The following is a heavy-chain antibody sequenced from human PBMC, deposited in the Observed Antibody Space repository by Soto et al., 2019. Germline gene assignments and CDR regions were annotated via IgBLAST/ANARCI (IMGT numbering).Heavy chain of an antibody. CDR3: ARETGATRHYYYGMDV. CDR2: INPNSGGT. D-gene: IGHD1-26*01. Sequence: ASVKVSCKASGYTFTGYYMHWVRQAPGQGLEWMGWINPNSGGTNYAQKFQGRVTMTRDTSISTAYMELSRLRSDDTAVYYCARETGATRHYYYGMDVWGQGTTVTISS. V-gene: IGHV1-2*02. CDR1: GYTFTGYY. J-gene: IGHJ6*02.